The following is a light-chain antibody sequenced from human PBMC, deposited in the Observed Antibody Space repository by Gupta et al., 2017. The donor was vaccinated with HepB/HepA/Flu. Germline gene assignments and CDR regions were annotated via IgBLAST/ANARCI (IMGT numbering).Light chain of an antibody. Sequence: QSVLTHPQSVSASLGQKVTISCCGGSTNIGNNYVSWYQHRPGTAPKLLIYDNNMRPSGIPERFSGSKSGTSATVVITGLQTGDEADYYCGTGDISRSGVVFGGGTKLTVL. V-gene: IGLV1-51*01. CDR2: DNN. CDR1: STNIGNNY. CDR3: GTGDISRSGVV. J-gene: IGLJ2*01.